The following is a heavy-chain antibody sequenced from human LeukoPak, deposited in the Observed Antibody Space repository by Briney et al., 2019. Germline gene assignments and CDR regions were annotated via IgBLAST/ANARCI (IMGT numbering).Heavy chain of an antibody. CDR1: GFTFDGYG. D-gene: IGHD3-22*01. V-gene: IGHV3-9*01. CDR3: ARHRRHRLYYDSSGYYHDAFDF. Sequence: SLRLSCAVFGFTFDGYGMFWVRQAPGKGLEWVSGISWNSNTIDYAASVKGRFTISRDNAKNSLYLQMNSLRSDDTAVYFCARHRRHRLYYDSSGYYHDAFDFWGQGTKVTVSS. J-gene: IGHJ3*01. CDR2: ISWNSNTI.